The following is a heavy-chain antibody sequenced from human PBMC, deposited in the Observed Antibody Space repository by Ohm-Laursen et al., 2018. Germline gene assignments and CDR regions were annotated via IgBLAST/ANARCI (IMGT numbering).Heavy chain of an antibody. D-gene: IGHD5-18*01. V-gene: IGHV3-9*01. CDR2: ISWNSGSI. CDR1: GFTFDDYA. CDR3: AKVRYSSGYFDY. Sequence: SLRLSCAASGFTFDDYAMHWVRQAPGKGLEWVSGISWNSGSIGYADSVKGRFTISRDNAKNSLYLQMNSLRAEDTALYYCAKVRYSSGYFDYWGQGTLVTVSS. J-gene: IGHJ4*02.